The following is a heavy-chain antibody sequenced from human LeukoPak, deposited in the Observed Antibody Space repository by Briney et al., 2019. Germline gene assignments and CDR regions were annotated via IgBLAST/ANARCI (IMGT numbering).Heavy chain of an antibody. V-gene: IGHV3-23*01. D-gene: IGHD3-22*01. J-gene: IGHJ4*02. CDR3: AKDRMIAGGFDY. CDR2: ISGSGGST. CDR1: GFTFSSYA. Sequence: GGSLRLSCAASGFTFSSYAMSWVRQAPGKGLEWVSAISGSGGSTYYADSVKGRFTISRDNSKNTLYLQMNSLRAEDTALYYCAKDRMIAGGFDYWGQGTLVTVSS.